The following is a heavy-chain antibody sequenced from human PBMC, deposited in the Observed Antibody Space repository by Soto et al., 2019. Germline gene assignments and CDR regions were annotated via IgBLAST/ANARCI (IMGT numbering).Heavy chain of an antibody. Sequence: GGSLRLSCAASGFTFSSYAMSWVRQAPGKGLEWVSAISGSGGSTYYADSVKGRFTISRDNSKNTLYLQMNSLRAEDTAVYYCAYYYGSGSYCSSETYYYYYGMDVWGQGTTVTVSS. J-gene: IGHJ6*02. D-gene: IGHD3-10*01. V-gene: IGHV3-23*01. CDR2: ISGSGGST. CDR3: AYYYGSGSYCSSETYYYYYGMDV. CDR1: GFTFSSYA.